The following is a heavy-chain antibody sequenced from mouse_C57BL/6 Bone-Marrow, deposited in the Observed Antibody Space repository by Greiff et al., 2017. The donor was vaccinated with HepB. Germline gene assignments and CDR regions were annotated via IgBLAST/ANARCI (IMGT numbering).Heavy chain of an antibody. V-gene: IGHV8-8*01. CDR3: SRFITTVVAYYYAMDY. CDR2: IWWDDDK. D-gene: IGHD1-1*01. Sequence: QVTLKESGPGILQPSQTLSLTCSFSGFSLSTFGMGVGWIRQPSGKGLEWLVHIWWDDDKYYNPALKSRLTITKDTSKNQVFLKIAKVDTADTATYYCSRFITTVVAYYYAMDYWGQGTSVTVSS. J-gene: IGHJ4*01. CDR1: GFSLSTFGMG.